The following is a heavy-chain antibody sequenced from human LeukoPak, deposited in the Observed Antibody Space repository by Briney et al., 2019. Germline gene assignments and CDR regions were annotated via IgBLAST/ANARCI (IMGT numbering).Heavy chain of an antibody. CDR1: GYTFTSYG. V-gene: IGHV1-18*01. J-gene: IGHJ4*02. Sequence: ASVKVSCKASGYTFTSYGISWVRQAPGQGLEWMGWISAYNGNTNYAQKLQGRVTMTTDTSTSTAYMELRSLRSDDTAVYYCARDLYSSSWYDRYYFDYGGQGTLVTVSS. D-gene: IGHD6-13*01. CDR2: ISAYNGNT. CDR3: ARDLYSSSWYDRYYFDY.